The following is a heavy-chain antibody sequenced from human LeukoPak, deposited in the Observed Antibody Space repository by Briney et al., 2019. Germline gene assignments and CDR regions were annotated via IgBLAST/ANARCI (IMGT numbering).Heavy chain of an antibody. V-gene: IGHV3-33*01. CDR2: IAYDGSRA. J-gene: IGHJ4*02. CDR3: TRYNNDHFDY. Sequence: GGSLRLSCAGAGFTFGGYGMHWFRQTPGKGLEWVAVIAYDGSRAFYADSVKGRFTISRDNSKNTMSVQMDDLRAEDTAVYYCTRYNNDHFDYWGQGTLVTVSS. CDR1: GFTFGGYG. D-gene: IGHD1-14*01.